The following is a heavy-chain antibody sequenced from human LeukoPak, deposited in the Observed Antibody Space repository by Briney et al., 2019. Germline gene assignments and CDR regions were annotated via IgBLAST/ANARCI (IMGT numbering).Heavy chain of an antibody. Sequence: GESLKISCKSSGYSFSSYWIGWVRQRPGKGLEWMGIVYPGDSDTRDSPSFQGQVTISADKSIRTAYLQWSSLKASDTAMYYCARRWVAVAGNFDYWGQGTLVTVSS. V-gene: IGHV5-51*01. CDR2: VYPGDSDT. J-gene: IGHJ4*02. CDR1: GYSFSSYW. D-gene: IGHD6-19*01. CDR3: ARRWVAVAGNFDY.